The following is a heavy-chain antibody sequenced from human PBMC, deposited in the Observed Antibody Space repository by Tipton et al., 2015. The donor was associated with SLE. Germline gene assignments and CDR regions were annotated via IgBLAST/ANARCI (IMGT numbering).Heavy chain of an antibody. CDR1: GFTFSSYA. J-gene: IGHJ4*02. CDR3: AKEGWLQLEGYFDY. CDR2: ISSSGYST. D-gene: IGHD5-24*01. Sequence: SLRLSCVASGFTFSSYAMSWVRQAPGKGLEWVSSISSSGYSTYYTDSVKGRFTISRDNSKNTLYPQMNSLRVEDTAVYYCAKEGWLQLEGYFDYWGQGTLVTVSS. V-gene: IGHV3-23*01.